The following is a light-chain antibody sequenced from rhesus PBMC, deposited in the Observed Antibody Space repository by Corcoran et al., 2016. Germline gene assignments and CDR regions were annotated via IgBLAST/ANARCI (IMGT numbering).Light chain of an antibody. Sequence: QAALTQPRSVSGSPGQSVTISCTGTSSDIGGYNYVSWYQQHPGTAPKLMIYEVTKRPSGVSDRFSGSKSGNTASLTISGLQADDETDYYCSSYAGSNTYIFGGGTRLTVL. CDR2: EVT. V-gene: IGLV2-32*02. J-gene: IGLJ1*01. CDR1: SSDIGGYNY. CDR3: SSYAGSNTYI.